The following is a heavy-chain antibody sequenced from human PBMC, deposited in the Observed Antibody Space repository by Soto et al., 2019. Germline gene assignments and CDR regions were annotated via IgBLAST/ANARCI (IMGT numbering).Heavy chain of an antibody. CDR3: ARVGIAAAGTYYYGMDV. V-gene: IGHV1-8*01. CDR1: GYTFTSYD. D-gene: IGHD6-13*01. J-gene: IGHJ6*02. Sequence: ASVKVSCKASGYTFTSYDINWVRQATGQGLEWMGWMNPNSGSTGYAQKFQGRVTMTRNTSISTAYMELSSLRSEDTAVYYCARVGIAAAGTYYYGMDVWGQGTTVTVSS. CDR2: MNPNSGST.